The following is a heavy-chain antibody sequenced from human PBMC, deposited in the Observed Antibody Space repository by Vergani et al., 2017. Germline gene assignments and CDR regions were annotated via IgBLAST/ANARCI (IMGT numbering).Heavy chain of an antibody. CDR3: ARVRFGSSYILEGLGFDY. CDR1: GFTFSSYS. J-gene: IGHJ4*02. D-gene: IGHD6-13*01. CDR2: ISSSSSTI. Sequence: EVQLVESGGGLVQPGGSLRLSCAASGFTFSSYSMNWVRQAPGKGLEWVSYISSSSSTIYYADSVKGRFTISRDNAKNSLYLQMNSLRAEDTAVYYCARVRFGSSYILEGLGFDYWGQGTLVTVSS. V-gene: IGHV3-48*01.